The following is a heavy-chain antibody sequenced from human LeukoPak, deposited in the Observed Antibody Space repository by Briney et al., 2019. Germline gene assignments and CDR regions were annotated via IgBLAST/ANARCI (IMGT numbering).Heavy chain of an antibody. J-gene: IGHJ6*03. Sequence: ASVSVSRTASGYTFTIYNLRRVWHPPAPGLGWMGIINLSGGSTRYARKLQGRVTMTKKMSTSTVYMELSSLRYKDKAVYYWARAPNCPDVVVPASSAHYYYYMDVWGKGTTVTVSS. V-gene: IGHV1-46*01. CDR2: INLSGGST. D-gene: IGHD2-2*01. CDR1: GYTFTIYN. CDR3: ARAPNCPDVVVPASSAHYYYYMDV.